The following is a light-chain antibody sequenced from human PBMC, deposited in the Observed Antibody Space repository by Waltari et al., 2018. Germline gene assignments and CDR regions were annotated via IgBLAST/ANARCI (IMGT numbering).Light chain of an antibody. CDR3: AAWDDSLRRVV. CDR2: RND. CDR1: SSNIGKHY. Sequence: QSVLTQAPSASGTPGQTVTISCSGRSSNIGKHYVCWYQQPPGSAPKVLINRNDQRPSGVPDRFSASKSGTSASLAISGLRSEDEADYYCAAWDDSLRRVVFGGGTKVTVL. J-gene: IGLJ2*01. V-gene: IGLV1-47*01.